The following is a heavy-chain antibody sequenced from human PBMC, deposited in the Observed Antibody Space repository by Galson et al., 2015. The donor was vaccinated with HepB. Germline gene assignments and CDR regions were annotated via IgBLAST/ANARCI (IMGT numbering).Heavy chain of an antibody. D-gene: IGHD4-17*01. CDR1: GFTFSSHG. V-gene: IGHV3-33*01. CDR3: AREGLTAMTLFDY. J-gene: IGHJ4*02. Sequence: SLRLSCAASGFTFSSHGMHWVRQAPGKGLEWVAVIWYDGSNKYYADSMKGRFTISRDNSKNTLYLQMSSLRAEDTAVYYCAREGLTAMTLFDYWGQGTLVTVSS. CDR2: IWYDGSNK.